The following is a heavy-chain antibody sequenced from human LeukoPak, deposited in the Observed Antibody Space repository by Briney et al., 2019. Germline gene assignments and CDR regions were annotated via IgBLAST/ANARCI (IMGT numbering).Heavy chain of an antibody. CDR2: IYSSGST. V-gene: IGHV4-4*07. CDR1: GGSISSYY. D-gene: IGHD3-10*01. CDR3: ARVRADYYGSGSHYKVWFDP. Sequence: KPSETLSLTCTVSGGSISSYYWSWIRQPAGKGLEWIGRIYSSGSTNYNPSLKSRVTMSVGTSKNQFSLKLSSVTAADTAVYYCARVRADYYGSGSHYKVWFDPWGQGTLVTVSS. J-gene: IGHJ5*02.